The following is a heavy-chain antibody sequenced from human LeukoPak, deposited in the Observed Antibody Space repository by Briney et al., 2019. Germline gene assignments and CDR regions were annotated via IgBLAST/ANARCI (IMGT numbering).Heavy chain of an antibody. CDR1: GGSISSGSYY. V-gene: IGHV4-61*02. CDR3: ARETYYYDSSGYPAGSVFDY. J-gene: IGHJ4*02. Sequence: SETLSLTCTVSGGSISSGSYYWSWIRQPAGKGLEWIGRIYTSGSTNYNPSLKSRVTISVDTSKNQFSLKLSSVTAADTAVYYCARETYYYDSSGYPAGSVFDYWGQGTLVTVFS. D-gene: IGHD3-22*01. CDR2: IYTSGST.